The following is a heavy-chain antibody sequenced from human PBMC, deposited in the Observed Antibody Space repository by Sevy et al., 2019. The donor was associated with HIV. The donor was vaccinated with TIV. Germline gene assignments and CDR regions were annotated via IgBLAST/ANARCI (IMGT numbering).Heavy chain of an antibody. Sequence: ASEKVSCKVSGYTLTKLSIHWVRQAPGKGLEWMGDFDPQYGETIYAQKFQGRLTMTEDTSPDTDFMELSSLTPEDTVVYYCTAVGLRYFSGSSSYQGDWFDPWGQGTLVTVSS. J-gene: IGHJ5*02. D-gene: IGHD2-15*01. CDR2: FDPQYGET. V-gene: IGHV1-24*01. CDR1: GYTLTKLS. CDR3: TAVGLRYFSGSSSYQGDWFDP.